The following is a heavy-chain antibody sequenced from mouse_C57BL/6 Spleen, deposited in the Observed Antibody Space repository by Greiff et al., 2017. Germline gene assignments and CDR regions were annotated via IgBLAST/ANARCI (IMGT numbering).Heavy chain of an antibody. CDR2: ISYDGSN. V-gene: IGHV3-6*01. D-gene: IGHD2-10*01. Sequence: EVQRVESGPGLVKPSQSLSLTCSVTGYSITSGYYWNWIRQFPGNKLEWMGYISYDGSNNYNPSLKNRISITRDTSKNQFFLKLNSVTTEDTATYYCARKAYRTYAMDYWGQGTSVTVSS. J-gene: IGHJ4*01. CDR3: ARKAYRTYAMDY. CDR1: GYSITSGYY.